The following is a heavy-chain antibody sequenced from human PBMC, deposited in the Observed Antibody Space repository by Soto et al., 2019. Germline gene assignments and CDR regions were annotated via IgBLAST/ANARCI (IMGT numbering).Heavy chain of an antibody. J-gene: IGHJ4*02. CDR3: AKSTAN. CDR2: MFRDENNK. CDR1: GVTVSDYP. Sequence: QVQVVESGGGVVQPGRSLRLSCAVSGVTVSDYPLHWVRQAPGKGLEWVAVMFRDENNKRYADSVKGRFTISRDNSKNTLYLQMDSLRPDDTAGYYCAKSTANWGQGTLVTVSS. V-gene: IGHV3-30-3*02.